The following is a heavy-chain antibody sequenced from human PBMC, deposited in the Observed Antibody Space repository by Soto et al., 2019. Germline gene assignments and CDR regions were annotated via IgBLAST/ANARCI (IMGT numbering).Heavy chain of an antibody. CDR2: IIPIFGTA. Sequence: QVQLVQSGAEVKKPGSSVKVSCKASGGTFSSYAISWVRQAPGQGLEWMGGIIPIFGTANYAQKFQGRVTMTTDTATSTAYMELRSLRSDDTAVYYCARSSTSTGYYDFWSGSDDYWGQGTLVTVSS. CDR3: ARSSTSTGYYDFWSGSDDY. V-gene: IGHV1-69*06. CDR1: GGTFSSYA. J-gene: IGHJ4*02. D-gene: IGHD3-3*01.